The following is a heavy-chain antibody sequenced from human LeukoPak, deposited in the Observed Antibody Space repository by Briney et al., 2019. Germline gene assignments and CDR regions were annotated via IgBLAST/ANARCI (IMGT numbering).Heavy chain of an antibody. D-gene: IGHD3-10*02. V-gene: IGHV4-39*01. J-gene: IGHJ4*02. CDR3: ARHTSVTMYSY. CDR2: ISNGGRN. CDR1: GGSIRSDTSY. Sequence: SETLSLTCTDFGGSIRSDTSYWVWIRQPPGKGLEWIGTISNGGRNFYNPSLKTRATISEDTSKTHLTLKLNSVNATDTSVYYCARHTSVTMYSYWGQGSLVTVSS.